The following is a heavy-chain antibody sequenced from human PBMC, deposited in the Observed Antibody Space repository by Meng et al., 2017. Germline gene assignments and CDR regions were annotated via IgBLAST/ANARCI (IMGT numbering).Heavy chain of an antibody. J-gene: IGHJ4*02. CDR3: ARDCSGGSCYSIGV. D-gene: IGHD2-15*01. CDR2: IYYSGST. Sequence: AQLRVPTPVLVRPPETRSPTSTVSVASASSGSYYWSWIRQPPWKGLEWIGYIYYSGSTNYNPSLKSRVTISVDTSKNQFSLKLSSVTAADTAVYYCARDCSGGSCYSIGVWGQGTLVTVSS. V-gene: IGHV4-61*01. CDR1: VASASSGSYY.